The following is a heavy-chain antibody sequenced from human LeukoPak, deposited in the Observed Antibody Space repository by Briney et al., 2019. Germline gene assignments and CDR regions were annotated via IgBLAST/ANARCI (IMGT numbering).Heavy chain of an antibody. J-gene: IGHJ4*02. CDR1: GFTFSSYE. Sequence: GGSLRLSCAASGFTFSSYEMNWVRQAPGKGLEWVSYISSSGTTIYYADSVKGRFTISRDNAKNSLYLQMNSLRAEDTAVYYCARLGGGGYSGYWGQGTLVTVSS. D-gene: IGHD3-16*01. CDR2: ISSSGTTI. V-gene: IGHV3-48*03. CDR3: ARLGGGGYSGY.